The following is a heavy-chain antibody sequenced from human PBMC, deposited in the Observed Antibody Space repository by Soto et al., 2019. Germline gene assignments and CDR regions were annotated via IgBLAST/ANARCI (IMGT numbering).Heavy chain of an antibody. D-gene: IGHD3-3*01. CDR3: ARGSHFDFSSGYADSFDV. CDR1: GGSFSGYY. V-gene: IGHV4-34*01. CDR2: VKHSGNI. Sequence: SETLSLTCAVYGGSFSGYYWGWFRQPLGKGLEWIGEVKHSGNINYNPSLKTRLTVSVDTSKNQFSLKLSSMTAADTAMYYCARGSHFDFSSGYADSFDVWGQGTMVTVSS. J-gene: IGHJ3*01.